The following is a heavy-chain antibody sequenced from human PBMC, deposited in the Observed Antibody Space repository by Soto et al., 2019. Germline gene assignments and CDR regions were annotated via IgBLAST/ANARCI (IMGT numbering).Heavy chain of an antibody. Sequence: PGGSLRLSCAASGFTFSSYAMHWVRQAPGKGLEWVAVISYDGSNKYYADSVKGRFTISRDNSKNTLYLQMNSLRAEDTAVYYCARELDHIAPPPPSSSDPCGTAPFLTVFS. J-gene: IGHJ5*02. CDR2: ISYDGSNK. CDR3: ARELDHIAPPPPSSSDP. D-gene: IGHD6-6*01. V-gene: IGHV3-30-3*01. CDR1: GFTFSSYA.